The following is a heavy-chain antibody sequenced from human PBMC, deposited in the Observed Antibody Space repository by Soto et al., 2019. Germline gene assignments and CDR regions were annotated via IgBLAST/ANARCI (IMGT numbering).Heavy chain of an antibody. D-gene: IGHD1-26*01. CDR1: GFTFSSFG. CDR2: ISYDGSNK. CDR3: ARDVVGATTEYLQH. V-gene: IGHV3-30*03. Sequence: HPRVPLRLSYSASGFTFSSFGMHWVRQPPGKGLEWVAVISYDGSNKYYAESVKGRFTISRDDSKNTLYLQMNSLRAEDTDVYYCARDVVGATTEYLQHWGQGTLVNVSS. J-gene: IGHJ1*01.